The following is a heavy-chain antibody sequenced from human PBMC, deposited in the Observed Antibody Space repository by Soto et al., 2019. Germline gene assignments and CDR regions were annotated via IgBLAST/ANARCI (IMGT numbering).Heavy chain of an antibody. CDR3: ARGRDYGSGTYWSHYYGMDV. V-gene: IGHV3-74*01. D-gene: IGHD3-10*01. J-gene: IGHJ6*01. Sequence: PGGSLRLSCAATGFTFSGYWMHWVRQAPGKGLVWVSRINSDGSTTDYADSVKGRFTISRDNAKNTLYLQINSLRAEDTAVYYCARGRDYGSGTYWSHYYGMDVRGRGTTVTGSA. CDR2: INSDGSTT. CDR1: GFTFSGYW.